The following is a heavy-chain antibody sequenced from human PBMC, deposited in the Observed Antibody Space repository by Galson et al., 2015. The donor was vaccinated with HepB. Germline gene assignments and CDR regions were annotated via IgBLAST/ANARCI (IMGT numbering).Heavy chain of an antibody. CDR2: IWYDGSKK. CDR3: ARVQSIGVVAPYYYYYMDV. CDR1: AFTFSNFG. D-gene: IGHD2-2*01. J-gene: IGHJ6*03. Sequence: SLRLSCAASAFTFSNFGMNWVRQAPGKGLEWVAFIWYDGSKKFYADSVKGRFTISRDNSNNTLYLRMSSLKAEDTAVYYCARVQSIGVVAPYYYYYMDVWGKRTTVTVSS. V-gene: IGHV3-33*01.